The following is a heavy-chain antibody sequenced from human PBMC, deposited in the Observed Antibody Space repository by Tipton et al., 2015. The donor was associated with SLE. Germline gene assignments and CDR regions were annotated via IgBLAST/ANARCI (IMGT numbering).Heavy chain of an antibody. D-gene: IGHD6-6*01. CDR3: AIRESSSSPYYYYGLDV. V-gene: IGHV1-69*05. CDR2: IIPIFGTA. CDR1: GYTFTSYA. J-gene: IGHJ6*02. Sequence: QSGAEVKKPGASVKVSCKASGYTFTSYAISWVRQAPGQGLEWMGGIIPIFGTANYAQKFQGRVTITTDESTSTAYMELSSLRSEDTAVYYCAIRESSSSPYYYYGLDVWGQGTTVTVSS.